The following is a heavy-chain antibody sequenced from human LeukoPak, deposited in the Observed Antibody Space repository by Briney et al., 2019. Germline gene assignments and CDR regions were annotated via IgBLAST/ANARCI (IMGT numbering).Heavy chain of an antibody. CDR1: GFTFSSYG. CDR3: AKMSTSWGLDY. CDR2: ISYDGSNK. V-gene: IGHV3-30*18. D-gene: IGHD2-2*01. Sequence: PGGSLRLSCAASGFTFSSYGMHWVRQAPGKGLEWVAVISYDGSNKYYADSVKGRFTISRDNSKNTLYLQMNSLRAEDTAVYYCAKMSTSWGLDYWGQGTLVTVPS. J-gene: IGHJ4*02.